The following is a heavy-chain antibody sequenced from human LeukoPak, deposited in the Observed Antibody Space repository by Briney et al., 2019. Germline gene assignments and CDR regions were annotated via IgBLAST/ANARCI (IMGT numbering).Heavy chain of an antibody. J-gene: IGHJ6*03. V-gene: IGHV3-9*01. Sequence: GGSLRLSCAASGFTFDDYAMNWVRKVPGKGLEWVSGINWNSGNIGYADSVKGRFTISRDNAKNSLYLQMNSLRAEDTALYYCAKVAATGGWDYYMDVWGKGTTVTISS. D-gene: IGHD6-19*01. CDR2: INWNSGNI. CDR1: GFTFDDYA. CDR3: AKVAATGGWDYYMDV.